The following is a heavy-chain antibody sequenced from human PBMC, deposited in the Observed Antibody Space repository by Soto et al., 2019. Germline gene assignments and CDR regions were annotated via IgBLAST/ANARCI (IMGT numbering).Heavy chain of an antibody. CDR3: ARDRVPPSIAAPGTSEGTYYYYGMAV. D-gene: IGHD6-13*01. CDR1: GYTFTGYY. Sequence: GPSVKVSCKGSGYTFTGYYMHWVRQAPGQGLEWMGWINPNSGGTNYAQKFQGWVTMTRDTSISTAYMELSRLRSDDTAVYYCARDRVPPSIAAPGTSEGTYYYYGMAVWGQGTTVTVSS. CDR2: INPNSGGT. V-gene: IGHV1-2*04. J-gene: IGHJ6*02.